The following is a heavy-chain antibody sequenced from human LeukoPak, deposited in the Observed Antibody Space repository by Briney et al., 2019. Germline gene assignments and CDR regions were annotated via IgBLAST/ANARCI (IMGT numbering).Heavy chain of an antibody. CDR3: ARERFYSSGNYNNRIDY. Sequence: ASVKVSCKASGYTFTGYYMHWVRQAPGQGLEWMGWISPDTGGTNYAQKFQGRVTMTRDTSISTAYMELSRLRSDDTAVYYCARERFYSSGNYNNRIDYWGQGTLVTVSS. CDR1: GYTFTGYY. V-gene: IGHV1-2*02. D-gene: IGHD3-10*01. J-gene: IGHJ4*02. CDR2: ISPDTGGT.